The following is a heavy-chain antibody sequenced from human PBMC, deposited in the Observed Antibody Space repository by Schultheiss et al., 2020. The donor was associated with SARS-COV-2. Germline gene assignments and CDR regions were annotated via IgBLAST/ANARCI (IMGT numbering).Heavy chain of an antibody. Sequence: GSLRLSCAVYGGSFSGYYWSWIRQPPGKGLEWIGYIYYSGSTNYNPSLKSRVTISVDTSKNQFSLKLSSVTAADTAVYYCARHAAVADTFDYWGQGTLVTVSS. D-gene: IGHD6-19*01. CDR2: IYYSGST. CDR1: GGSFSGYY. J-gene: IGHJ4*02. CDR3: ARHAAVADTFDY. V-gene: IGHV4-59*08.